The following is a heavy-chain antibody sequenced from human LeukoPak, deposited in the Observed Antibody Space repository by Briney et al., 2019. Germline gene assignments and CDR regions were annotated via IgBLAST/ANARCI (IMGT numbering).Heavy chain of an antibody. D-gene: IGHD1-26*01. V-gene: IGHV3-30*02. J-gene: IGHJ4*02. CDR1: GFTFTSYG. Sequence: GGSLRLSCAASGFTFTSYGMHSVRPTPGKGLERVAFVQYDGSNRYYADSVQGRFTISRDNSKNTLYLQMISLRGEDTAVYYCAKDQVGATVGALGYWGQGTLVTVSS. CDR3: AKDQVGATVGALGY. CDR2: VQYDGSNR.